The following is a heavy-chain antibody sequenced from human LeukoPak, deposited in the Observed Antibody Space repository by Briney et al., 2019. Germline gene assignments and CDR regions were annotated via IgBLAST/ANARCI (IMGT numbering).Heavy chain of an antibody. CDR2: ISGSGGST. V-gene: IGHV3-23*01. CDR3: AKVGRLYYDSSGYYY. CDR1: GFTFSSYA. Sequence: PGGSLRLSCAASGFTFSSYAMSWVRQAPGKGLEWVSAISGSGGSTYYADSVKGRFTISRDNFKNTLYLQMNSLRAEDTAVYYCAKVGRLYYDSSGYYYWGQGTLVTVSS. D-gene: IGHD3-22*01. J-gene: IGHJ4*02.